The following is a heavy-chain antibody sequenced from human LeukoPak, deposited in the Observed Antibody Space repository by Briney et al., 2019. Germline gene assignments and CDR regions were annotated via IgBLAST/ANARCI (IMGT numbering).Heavy chain of an antibody. Sequence: SETLSLTCTVSGGSISSYYWSWIRQPPGKGLEWIGYIYYSGSTNYNPSLKSRVTISVDTSKNQSSLKLSSVTAADTAVYYCASYSSSSGVIDYWGQGTLVTVSS. CDR3: ASYSSSSGVIDY. J-gene: IGHJ4*02. V-gene: IGHV4-59*01. D-gene: IGHD6-6*01. CDR2: IYYSGST. CDR1: GGSISSYY.